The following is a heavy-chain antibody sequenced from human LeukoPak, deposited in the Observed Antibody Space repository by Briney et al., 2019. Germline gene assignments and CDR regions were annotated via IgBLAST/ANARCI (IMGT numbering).Heavy chain of an antibody. V-gene: IGHV1-8*01. CDR2: MNPNSGNT. J-gene: IGHJ6*03. Sequence: ASVKVSCKASGYTFTSYDINWVRQATGQGLEWMGWMNPNSGNTGYAQKFQGRVTMTRNTSISTAYMELSSLRSEDTAVYYCARGRSCSSTSCYILRYYYYMDVWGKGTTVTVSS. D-gene: IGHD2-2*02. CDR1: GYTFTSYD. CDR3: ARGRSCSSTSCYILRYYYYMDV.